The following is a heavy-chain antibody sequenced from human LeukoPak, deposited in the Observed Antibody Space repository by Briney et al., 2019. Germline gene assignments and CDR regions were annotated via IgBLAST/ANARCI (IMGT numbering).Heavy chain of an antibody. Sequence: GGSLRLSCAASGFTFSSYAMSWVRQAPGKGLEWVSAISGSGGSTYYADSVKGRFSISRDNSKNTLYLQMDSLRGEDTAVYYCAKDFRIGYSAHFDYWGQGALVTVSS. J-gene: IGHJ4*02. CDR1: GFTFSSYA. D-gene: IGHD2-21*01. CDR3: AKDFRIGYSAHFDY. CDR2: ISGSGGST. V-gene: IGHV3-23*01.